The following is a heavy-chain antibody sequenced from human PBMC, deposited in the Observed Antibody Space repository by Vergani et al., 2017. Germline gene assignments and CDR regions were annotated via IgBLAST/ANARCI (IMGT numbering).Heavy chain of an antibody. CDR1: GFTFSSYA. V-gene: IGHV3-64D*06. Sequence: EVQLVESGGGLVQPGGSLRLSCSASGFTFSSYAMHWVRQAPGKGLEYVSAISSNGGSTYYADSVKGRFTISRDNSKNTLYLQMSSLRAEDTAVYYGVKDMAFDGYNDYYNGMDVWGQGTTVTVSS. CDR3: VKDMAFDGYNDYYNGMDV. D-gene: IGHD5-24*01. CDR2: ISSNGGST. J-gene: IGHJ6*02.